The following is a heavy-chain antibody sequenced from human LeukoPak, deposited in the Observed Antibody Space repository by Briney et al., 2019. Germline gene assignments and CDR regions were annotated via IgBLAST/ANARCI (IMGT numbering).Heavy chain of an antibody. D-gene: IGHD6-13*01. CDR1: GGSFSGYY. Sequence: SETLSLTCAVYGGSFSGYYWSWIRQPPGKGLEWIGEINHSGSTNYNPSLKSRVTISVDTSKNQFSLKLSSVTAADTAVYYCARAIAPMAFDPWGQGTLVTVPS. J-gene: IGHJ5*02. V-gene: IGHV4-34*01. CDR2: INHSGST. CDR3: ARAIAPMAFDP.